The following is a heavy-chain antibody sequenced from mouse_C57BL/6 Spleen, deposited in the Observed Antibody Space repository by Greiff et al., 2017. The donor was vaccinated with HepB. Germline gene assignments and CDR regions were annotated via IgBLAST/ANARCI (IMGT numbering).Heavy chain of an antibody. D-gene: IGHD1-1*01. Sequence: QVQLQQPGAELVKPGASVKVSCKASGYTFTSYWMHWVKQRPGQGLEWIGRIHPSDSDTNYNQKFKGKATLTGDKSSSTAYMQLSSLTSADSAVYYCAIGGFMTTVPDYWGQGTTLTVSS. CDR3: AIGGFMTTVPDY. V-gene: IGHV1-74*01. J-gene: IGHJ2*01. CDR1: GYTFTSYW. CDR2: IHPSDSDT.